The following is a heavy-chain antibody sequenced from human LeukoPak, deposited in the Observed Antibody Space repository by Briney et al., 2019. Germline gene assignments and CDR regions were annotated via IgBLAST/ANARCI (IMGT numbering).Heavy chain of an antibody. CDR2: INHSGRI. V-gene: IGHV4-34*01. CDR3: ARSFRENTVTTRFWFDP. D-gene: IGHD4-11*01. CDR1: GGSFSGYY. J-gene: IGHJ5*02. Sequence: SETLSLTCGVYGGSFSGYYCNWIRQPPGKGLEWLGKINHSGRINYNPSLNIRVTISIDTSKNQFSLKLSSVTAADTAVYYCARSFRENTVTTRFWFDPWGQGALVTVSS.